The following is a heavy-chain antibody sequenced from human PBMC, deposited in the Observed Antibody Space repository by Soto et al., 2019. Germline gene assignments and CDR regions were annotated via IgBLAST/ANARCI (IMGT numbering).Heavy chain of an antibody. J-gene: IGHJ6*02. D-gene: IGHD2-2*01. Sequence: QLQLQESGPGLVKPSETLSLTCTVSGGSISSSSYYWGWIRQPPGKGLEWIGSIYYSGSTYYNPSLKSRVTISVDTSKNQFSLKLSSVTAADTAVYYCARHAVPAGNYYYYGMDVWGQGTTVTVSS. CDR1: GGSISSSSYY. V-gene: IGHV4-39*01. CDR3: ARHAVPAGNYYYYGMDV. CDR2: IYYSGST.